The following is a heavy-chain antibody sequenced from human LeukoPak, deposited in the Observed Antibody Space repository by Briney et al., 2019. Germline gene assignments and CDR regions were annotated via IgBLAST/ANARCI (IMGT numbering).Heavy chain of an antibody. J-gene: IGHJ4*02. V-gene: IGHV1-69*04. Sequence: SEKVPRKACVGTLSSYSISGVRQAPGRGLEWMGRIIPILGIANYAQKFQGRVTITADKSTSTAYMELSSLRVEDTAVYYCVRGFRSDTSGRKFDCWGQGTLVTVSS. CDR1: VGTLSSYS. D-gene: IGHD2-2*01. CDR3: VRGFRSDTSGRKFDC. CDR2: IIPILGIA.